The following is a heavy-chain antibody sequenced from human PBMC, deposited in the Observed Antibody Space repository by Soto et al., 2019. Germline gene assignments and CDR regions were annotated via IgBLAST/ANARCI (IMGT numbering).Heavy chain of an antibody. Sequence: XSVKVSCKASGYAFTGYYMDLVRQAPGQGLEWMGWINPNSGGTNYAQKFQGWVTMTRDTSISKAYMELSRLRSDDTAVYYCARGGIAAADWFDTWGQGTLVTVSS. CDR3: ARGGIAAADWFDT. J-gene: IGHJ5*02. CDR1: GYAFTGYY. CDR2: INPNSGGT. D-gene: IGHD6-13*01. V-gene: IGHV1-2*04.